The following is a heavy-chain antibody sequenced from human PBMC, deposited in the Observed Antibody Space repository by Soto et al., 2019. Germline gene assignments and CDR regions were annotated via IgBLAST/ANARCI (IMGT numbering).Heavy chain of an antibody. J-gene: IGHJ6*02. Sequence: AGWSLRLSCAASGFTVSSNYMSWVRQAPGKGLEWVSVIYSGGSTYYADSVKGRFTISRDNSKNTLYLQMNSLRAEDTAVYYCATAEVGSSWYGKSYYYYGMDVWGQGTTVTVS. CDR1: GFTVSSNY. D-gene: IGHD6-13*01. V-gene: IGHV3-53*01. CDR3: ATAEVGSSWYGKSYYYYGMDV. CDR2: IYSGGST.